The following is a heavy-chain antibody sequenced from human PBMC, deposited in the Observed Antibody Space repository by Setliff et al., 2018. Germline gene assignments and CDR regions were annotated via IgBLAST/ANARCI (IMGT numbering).Heavy chain of an antibody. V-gene: IGHV3-30*02. D-gene: IGHD2-8*01. CDR2: VRFDGSYK. CDR1: GFIFGTYG. CDR3: AKVKKLLIRGSGFDY. J-gene: IGHJ4*02. Sequence: PGESLKISCAASGFIFGTYGMHWVRQAPGEGLDWVASVRFDGSYKVYADSVKGRFTISRDNSENTLFLQMTSLRPEDTGIYYCAKVKKLLIRGSGFDYWGRGTLVTVSS.